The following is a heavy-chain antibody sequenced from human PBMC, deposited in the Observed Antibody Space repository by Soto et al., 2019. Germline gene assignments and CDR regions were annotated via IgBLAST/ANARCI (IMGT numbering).Heavy chain of an antibody. J-gene: IGHJ6*02. D-gene: IGHD6-13*01. CDR2: ISYDGSNK. CDR3: AKDLLGSVQQLAPHYGMDV. V-gene: IGHV3-30*18. Sequence: SGGSLRLSCAASGFTFSSYGMHWVRQAPGKGLEWVAVISYDGSNKYYADSVKGRFTISRDNSKNTLYLQMNSLRAEDTAVYYCAKDLLGSVQQLAPHYGMDVWGQGTTVTVSS. CDR1: GFTFSSYG.